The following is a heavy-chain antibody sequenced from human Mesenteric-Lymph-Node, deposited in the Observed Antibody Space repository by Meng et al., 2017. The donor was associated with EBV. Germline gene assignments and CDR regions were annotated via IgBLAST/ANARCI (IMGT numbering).Heavy chain of an antibody. J-gene: IGHJ5*02. V-gene: IGHV4-34*01. CDR2: MNHDGRA. Sequence: QVHIQEWGAGLLKPSETLSLLCTVYGESLSDHYWSWIRQPPGKGPQWIGEMNHDGRANYNPSLKSRVTMSVDTSKNQLSLKLSSVTAADTAIYYCARLVVDPIDNWFDPWGQGTLVTVSS. CDR1: GESLSDHY. D-gene: IGHD2-15*01. CDR3: ARLVVDPIDNWFDP.